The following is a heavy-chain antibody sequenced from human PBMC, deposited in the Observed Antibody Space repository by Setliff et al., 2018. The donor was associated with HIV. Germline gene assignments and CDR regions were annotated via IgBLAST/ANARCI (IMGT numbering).Heavy chain of an antibody. J-gene: IGHJ6*03. V-gene: IGHV1-69*05. CDR2: IIPISGTV. CDR3: ARNPRIAVAGTDYYYYMDV. CDR1: GYTFTSYY. D-gene: IGHD6-19*01. Sequence: SVKVSCKASGYTFTSYYMHWVRQAPGQGLEWMGGIIPISGTVNYAQKFWGRVTITTHESTSTAYMELSSLRSEDTAVYYCARNPRIAVAGTDYYYYMDVWGKGTTVTVSS.